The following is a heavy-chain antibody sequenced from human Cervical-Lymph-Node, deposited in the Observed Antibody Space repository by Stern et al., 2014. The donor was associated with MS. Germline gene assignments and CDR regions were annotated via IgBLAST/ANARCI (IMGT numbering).Heavy chain of an antibody. CDR3: ASASEVTTTVY. CDR1: GYTFTNYD. J-gene: IGHJ4*02. D-gene: IGHD4-17*01. V-gene: IGHV1-8*01. Sequence: QVQLVQSGAEVTQPGASVKVSCKASGYTFTNYDINWVRQATGQGLEWMGWMSPNNGNANYAQRFQGRLTMTRDISISTAYMELSSLTSDDTAVYYCASASEVTTTVYWGQGTLVTVSS. CDR2: MSPNNGNA.